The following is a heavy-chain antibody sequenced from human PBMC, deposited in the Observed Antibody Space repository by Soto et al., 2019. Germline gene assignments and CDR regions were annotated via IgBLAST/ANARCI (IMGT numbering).Heavy chain of an antibody. J-gene: IGHJ6*02. Sequence: ASVKVSCKASGYTFTGYYMHWVRQAPGQGLEWMGWINPNSGGTNYAQKFQGRVTMTRDASISTAYMELSRLRSDDTAVYYCARGGIEVVVPAAMALDYYYGMDVWGQGTTVTVSS. D-gene: IGHD2-2*01. CDR3: ARGGIEVVVPAAMALDYYYGMDV. CDR2: INPNSGGT. CDR1: GYTFTGYY. V-gene: IGHV1-2*02.